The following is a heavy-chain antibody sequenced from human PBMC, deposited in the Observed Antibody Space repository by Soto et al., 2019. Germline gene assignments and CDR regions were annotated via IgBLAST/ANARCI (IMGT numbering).Heavy chain of an antibody. CDR3: ARYKGSFKY. Sequence: HPCGSLRLSCAASGFTFSIYAIHWVRQAPGKGLEWVAVISYDGSNKYYADSVKGRFTISRDNSKNTLYLQMNSLRAEDTAVYYCARYKGSFKYWSQRTLVTVSS. V-gene: IGHV3-30-3*01. J-gene: IGHJ4*02. CDR1: GFTFSIYA. D-gene: IGHD3-10*01. CDR2: ISYDGSNK.